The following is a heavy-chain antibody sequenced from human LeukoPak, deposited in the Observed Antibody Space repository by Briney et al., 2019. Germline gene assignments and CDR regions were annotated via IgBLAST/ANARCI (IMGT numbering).Heavy chain of an antibody. CDR2: ITPSGDST. V-gene: IGHV1-46*01. CDR3: ARGANWGSPDY. D-gene: IGHD7-27*01. CDR1: GYTFTGYY. J-gene: IGHJ4*02. Sequence: GASVKVSCKASGYTFTGYYMHWVRQAPGQGLEWMGIITPSGDSTSYAQNFQGRVSMTRDTSKNQFSLKLSSVTAADTAVYYCARGANWGSPDYWGQGTLVTVSS.